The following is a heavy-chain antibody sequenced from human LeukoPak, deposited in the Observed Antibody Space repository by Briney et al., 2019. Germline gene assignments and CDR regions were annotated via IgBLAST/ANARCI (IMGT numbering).Heavy chain of an antibody. CDR2: ISRSGSNI. D-gene: IGHD1-26*01. V-gene: IGHV3-48*03. Sequence: PGGSLRLSCAASGFTFSSYEMKWVRQAPGKGLEWVSYISRSGSNIYYADCGKGRFTISRDNAKNSLYLQMNSLRAEDTAVYYCARGDSGSYYFDYWGQGTLVTVSS. CDR3: ARGDSGSYYFDY. J-gene: IGHJ4*02. CDR1: GFTFSSYE.